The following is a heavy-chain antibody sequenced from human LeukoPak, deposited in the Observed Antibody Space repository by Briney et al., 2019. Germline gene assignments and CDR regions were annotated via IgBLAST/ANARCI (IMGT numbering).Heavy chain of an antibody. CDR1: GYTFTDYY. CDR2: VDPEDGET. J-gene: IGHJ4*02. D-gene: IGHD3-3*01. CDR3: ATDLMSITIFGVVIPPTDY. V-gene: IGHV1-69-2*01. Sequence: ASVKISCKASGYTFTDYYMHWVQQAPGKGLEWMGRVDPEDGETIYAEKFQGRVTITADTSTDTAYMELSSLRSEDTAVYYCATDLMSITIFGVVIPPTDYWGQGTLVTVSS.